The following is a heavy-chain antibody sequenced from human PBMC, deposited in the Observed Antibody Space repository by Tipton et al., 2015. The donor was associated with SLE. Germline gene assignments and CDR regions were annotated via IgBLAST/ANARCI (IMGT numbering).Heavy chain of an antibody. D-gene: IGHD1-26*01. CDR3: ARDSGSYYAFDY. J-gene: IGHJ4*02. CDR1: GGSISSGSYY. Sequence: TLSLTCTVSGGSISSGSYYWSWIRQPAGKGLEWIGYIYTSGSTNYNPSLKSRVTISVDKSKNQFSLKLSSVTAADTAVYYCARDSGSYYAFDYWGQGTLVTVSS. V-gene: IGHV4-61*09. CDR2: IYTSGST.